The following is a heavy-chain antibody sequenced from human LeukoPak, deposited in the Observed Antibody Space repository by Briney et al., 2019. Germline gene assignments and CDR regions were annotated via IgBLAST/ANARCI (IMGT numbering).Heavy chain of an antibody. CDR3: ASALYGEFSYDAFDI. V-gene: IGHV1-18*01. CDR2: ISAYNGNT. Sequence: ASVKVPCKASGYTFTSYGISWVRQAPGQGLEWMGWISAYNGNTNYAQKLQGRVTMTTDTSTSTAYMELRSLRSDDTAVYYCASALYGEFSYDAFDIWGQGTMVTVSS. J-gene: IGHJ3*02. CDR1: GYTFTSYG. D-gene: IGHD3-16*02.